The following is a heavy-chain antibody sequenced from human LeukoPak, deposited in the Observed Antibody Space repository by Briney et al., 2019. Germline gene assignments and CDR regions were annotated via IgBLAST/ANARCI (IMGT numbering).Heavy chain of an antibody. J-gene: IGHJ4*02. CDR1: GFTFSSYE. D-gene: IGHD3-16*01. CDR2: IQTETDGSTI. Sequence: GGSLRLSCAASGFTFSSYEMNWVRQAPGKGPECVGRIQTETDGSTIDYAAPVKDRFIISRDDSINMVYLQMKSLKTENTAMYYCATGGGTYDYWGQGTLVTVSS. CDR3: ATGGGTYDY. V-gene: IGHV3-15*01.